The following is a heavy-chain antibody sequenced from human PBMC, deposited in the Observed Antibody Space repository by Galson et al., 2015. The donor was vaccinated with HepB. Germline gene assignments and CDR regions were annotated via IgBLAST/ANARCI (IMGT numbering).Heavy chain of an antibody. J-gene: IGHJ6*03. CDR3: AKVYCSSTSCPSYYYYMDV. D-gene: IGHD2-2*01. Sequence: SLRLSCAASGFTFSSYAMSWVRQAPGKGLEWVSAISGSGGSTYYADSVKGRFTISRDNSKNTLYLQMNSLRAEDTAVYYCAKVYCSSTSCPSYYYYMDVWGKGTTVTVSS. CDR1: GFTFSSYA. V-gene: IGHV3-23*01. CDR2: ISGSGGST.